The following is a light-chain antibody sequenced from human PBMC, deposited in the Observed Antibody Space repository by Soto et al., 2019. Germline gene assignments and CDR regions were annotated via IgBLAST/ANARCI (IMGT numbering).Light chain of an antibody. CDR3: QQYYSTPPWT. CDR1: RSVLYSSNNKNY. J-gene: IGKJ1*01. Sequence: DFVLTQSPDSLAVSLGERATINCKSSRSVLYSSNNKNYLAWYQQKPGQPPKLLFSWASTRESGVPDRFSGSGSGTDFTLTTSSLQAEDVAVYYCQQYYSTPPWTFGQGTKVEIK. V-gene: IGKV4-1*01. CDR2: WAS.